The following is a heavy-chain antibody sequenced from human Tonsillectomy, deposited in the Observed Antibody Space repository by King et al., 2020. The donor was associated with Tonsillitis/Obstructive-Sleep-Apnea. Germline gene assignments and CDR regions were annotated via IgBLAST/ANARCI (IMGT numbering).Heavy chain of an antibody. D-gene: IGHD1-26*01. J-gene: IGHJ3*02. V-gene: IGHV7-4-1*02. Sequence: QVQLVESGSELKKPGASVKVSCKASGYSFTTYAMNWVRQAPGQGLEWMGWINTNTGNPTYAQGFTGRFVFSLDTSVSTAYLQISSLKAEDTAVYYCARDLITQWELLGLGAFDIWGQGTMVTVSS. CDR3: ARDLITQWELLGLGAFDI. CDR1: GYSFTTYA. CDR2: INTNTGNP.